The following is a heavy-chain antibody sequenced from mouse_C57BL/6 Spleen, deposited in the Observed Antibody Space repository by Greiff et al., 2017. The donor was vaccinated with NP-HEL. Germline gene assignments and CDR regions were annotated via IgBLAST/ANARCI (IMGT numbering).Heavy chain of an antibody. D-gene: IGHD2-4*01. CDR1: GYTFTSYT. V-gene: IGHV1-4*01. Sequence: VQLQQSGAELARPGASVKMSCKASGYTFTSYTMHWVKQRPGQGLEWIGYINPSSGYTKYNQKFKDKATLTADKSSSTAYMQLSSLTSEDSAVYYCARVDYDLYAMDYWGQGTSVTVSS. CDR2: INPSSGYT. J-gene: IGHJ4*01. CDR3: ARVDYDLYAMDY.